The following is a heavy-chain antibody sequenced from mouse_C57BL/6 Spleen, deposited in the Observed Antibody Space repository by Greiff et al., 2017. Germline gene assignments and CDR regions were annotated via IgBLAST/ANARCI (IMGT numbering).Heavy chain of an antibody. CDR2: IYPSDSET. CDR1: GYTFTSYW. D-gene: IGHD1-1*01. J-gene: IGHJ4*01. V-gene: IGHV1-61*01. Sequence: QVQLQQPGAELVRPGSSVKLSCKASGYTFTSYWMDWVKQRPGQGLEWIGNIYPSDSETHYNQKFKDKATLTVDKSSSTAYMQLSSLTSEDSAVYYCARRDYYGSPYYAMDYWGQGTSVTVSS. CDR3: ARRDYYGSPYYAMDY.